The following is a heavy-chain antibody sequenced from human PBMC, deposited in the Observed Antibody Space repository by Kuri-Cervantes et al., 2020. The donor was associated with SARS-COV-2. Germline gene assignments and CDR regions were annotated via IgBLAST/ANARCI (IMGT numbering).Heavy chain of an antibody. CDR2: INPNSGGT. V-gene: IGHV1-2*02. CDR1: GYTFTSYG. J-gene: IGHJ3*02. CDR3: ARVRIVVVIDAFDI. Sequence: ASVKVSCKASGYTFTSYGISWVRQAPGQGLEWMGWINPNSGGTNYAQKFQGRVTMTRDTSISTAYMELSRLRSDDTAVYYCARVRIVVVIDAFDIWGQGTMVTVSS. D-gene: IGHD3-22*01.